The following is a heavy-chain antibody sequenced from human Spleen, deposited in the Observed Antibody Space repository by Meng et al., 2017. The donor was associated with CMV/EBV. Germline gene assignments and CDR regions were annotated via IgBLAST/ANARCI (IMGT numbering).Heavy chain of an antibody. J-gene: IGHJ6*02. V-gene: IGHV3-7*03. CDR2: INQDGSET. Sequence: GESLKISCAASGFTFSSNWMTWVRQAPGKGLEWVDNINQDGSETYYVDSVKGRFTISRDNSKNTLYLQMNSLRAEDTAVYYCASPPYCSSTSCYRGPYYYGMDVWGQGTTVTVSS. D-gene: IGHD2-2*02. CDR1: GFTFSSNW. CDR3: ASPPYCSSTSCYRGPYYYGMDV.